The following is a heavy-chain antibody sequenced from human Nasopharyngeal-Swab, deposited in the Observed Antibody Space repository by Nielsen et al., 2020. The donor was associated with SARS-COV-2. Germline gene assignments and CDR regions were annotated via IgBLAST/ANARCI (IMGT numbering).Heavy chain of an antibody. D-gene: IGHD3-3*01. V-gene: IGHV1-18*04. CDR1: GYTFTSYG. J-gene: IGHJ4*02. Sequence: ASVKVSCKASGYTFTSYGISWVRQAPGQGLEWMGWISAYNGNTNYAQKLQGRVTMTTDTSTSTAYMELRSLRSDDTAVYYCARGPHYDFWSGYDGDYWGQGTLVTVSS. CDR3: ARGPHYDFWSGYDGDY. CDR2: ISAYNGNT.